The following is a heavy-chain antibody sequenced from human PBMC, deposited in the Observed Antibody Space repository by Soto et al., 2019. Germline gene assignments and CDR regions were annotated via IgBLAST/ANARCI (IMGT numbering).Heavy chain of an antibody. CDR3: ARPQYLPDDVFDV. D-gene: IGHD2-2*01. V-gene: IGHV3-74*01. CDR1: GFTFTNYW. Sequence: SLRISVAACGFTFTNYWRKWDRQAPGKGLVWVSRINSDGSSTSHADSVKGRFTISRDNAKNTLYLQMSSLRAEDTAVYYCARPQYLPDDVFDVWGRGTVVTVS. J-gene: IGHJ3*01. CDR2: INSDGSST.